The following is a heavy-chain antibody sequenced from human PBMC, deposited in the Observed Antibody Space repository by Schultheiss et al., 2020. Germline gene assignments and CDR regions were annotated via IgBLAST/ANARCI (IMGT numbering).Heavy chain of an antibody. CDR2: INHSGST. CDR1: GGSFSGYY. D-gene: IGHD2-15*01. Sequence: SQTLSLTCAVYGGSFSGYYWSWIRQPPGKGLEWIGEINHSGSTNYNPSLKSRVTISVDTSKNQFSLKLSSVTAADTAVYYCARHDIVVVVAATWFDYWGQGT. J-gene: IGHJ4*02. V-gene: IGHV4-34*01. CDR3: ARHDIVVVVAATWFDY.